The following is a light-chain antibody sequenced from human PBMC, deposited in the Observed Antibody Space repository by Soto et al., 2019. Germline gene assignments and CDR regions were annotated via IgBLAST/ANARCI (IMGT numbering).Light chain of an antibody. V-gene: IGKV1-33*01. CDR1: QAISKY. Sequence: DIQMTQSPSSLSASLGDRVTITCQASQAISKYSHWYHQRPGKAPILVIYDASNLEAGAPSRFSGGGSGTSFTLTISSLQPEDIGTYFCQQYNNLPYTFGQGTKVDIK. CDR2: DAS. CDR3: QQYNNLPYT. J-gene: IGKJ2*01.